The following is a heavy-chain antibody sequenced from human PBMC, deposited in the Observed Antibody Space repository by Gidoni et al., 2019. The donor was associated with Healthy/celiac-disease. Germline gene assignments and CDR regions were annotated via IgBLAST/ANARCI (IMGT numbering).Heavy chain of an antibody. CDR2: IYTSGST. J-gene: IGHJ5*02. CDR1: GGSISSGSYY. CDR3: ARDLISGWFDP. V-gene: IGHV4-61*02. D-gene: IGHD1-26*01. Sequence: QVQLQESGPGLVKPSQTLSLTCPVSGGSISSGSYYWSWIRQPAGKGLEWIGRIYTSGSTNYNPSLKSRVTISVDTSKNQFSLKLSSVTAADTAVYYCARDLISGWFDPWGQGTLVTVSS.